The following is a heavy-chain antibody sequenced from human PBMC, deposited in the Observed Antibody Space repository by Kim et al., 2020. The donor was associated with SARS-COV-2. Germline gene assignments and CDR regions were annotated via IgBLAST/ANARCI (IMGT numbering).Heavy chain of an antibody. V-gene: IGHV4-59*01. CDR2: IYYSGST. J-gene: IGHJ6*02. CDR3: ARYRSGYTQLRYGIVV. D-gene: IGHD6-25*01. CDR1: GGSISSYY. Sequence: SETLSLTCTVSGGSISSYYWSWIRQPPCKGLEWMWNIYYSGSTNYNPSLKSRVTIAVDTSKTKFSLKLSSVTAADTAVYYCARYRSGYTQLRYGIVVCGQGTTVTVSS.